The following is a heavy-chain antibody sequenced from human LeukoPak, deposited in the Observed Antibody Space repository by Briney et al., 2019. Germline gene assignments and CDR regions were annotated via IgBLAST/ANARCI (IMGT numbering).Heavy chain of an antibody. CDR1: GFTFSRYW. CDR3: AKDDRWLQFCC. D-gene: IGHD5-24*01. Sequence: PGGSLRLSCAASGFTFSRYWMSWVRQAPGKGLEWVSGIIPSGHTTYYADSVRGRFTISRDNSRNTVYLQMNSLRAEDTAVYYCAKDDRWLQFCCWGQGTLVTVSA. J-gene: IGHJ4*02. V-gene: IGHV3-23*01. CDR2: IIPSGHTT.